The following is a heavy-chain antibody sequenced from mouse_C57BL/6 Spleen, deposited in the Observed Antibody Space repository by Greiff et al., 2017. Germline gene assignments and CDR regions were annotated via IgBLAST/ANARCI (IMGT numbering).Heavy chain of an antibody. CDR2: IYPGNSDT. D-gene: IGHD2-2*01. J-gene: IGHJ2*01. V-gene: IGHV1-5*01. CDR1: GYTFTSYW. CDR3: TKSMVTTHYFDY. Sequence: EVKVVESGTVLARPGASVKMSCKTSGYTFTSYWMHWVKQRPGQGLEWIGAIYPGNSDTSYNQKFKGKAKLTAVTSASTAYMELSSLTNEDSAVYYCTKSMVTTHYFDYWGQGTTLTVSS.